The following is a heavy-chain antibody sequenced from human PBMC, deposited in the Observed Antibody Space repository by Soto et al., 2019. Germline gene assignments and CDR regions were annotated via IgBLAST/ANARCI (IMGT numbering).Heavy chain of an antibody. CDR1: GGSIIIYY. J-gene: IGHJ6*02. CDR2: IYTSGST. CDR3: AREDVGWELHADYGMDV. D-gene: IGHD1-26*01. V-gene: IGHV4-4*07. Sequence: QVQLQESGPGLVKPSEPRSLTCPVSGGSIIIYYWSWFRQPAGKGLGGIGGIYTSGSTNSNPSLKSRVTMSVDTSKNQFSLKLSSVTAADTAVYYCAREDVGWELHADYGMDVWGQGTTVTVSS.